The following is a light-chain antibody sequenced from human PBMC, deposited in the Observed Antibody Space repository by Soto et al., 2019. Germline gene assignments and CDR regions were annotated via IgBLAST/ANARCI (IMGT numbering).Light chain of an antibody. Sequence: DIVMTQSPLSLPVTPGEPASISCRSSQSLLHSNGYNSLDWYLQKPGQSPQLVIYLGSNRASGVPDRFSGSGSGADFTLKISRVEAEDVGVYYCMQARQTPVTFGGGTKVEIK. CDR2: LGS. J-gene: IGKJ4*02. V-gene: IGKV2-28*01. CDR1: QSLLHSNGYNS. CDR3: MQARQTPVT.